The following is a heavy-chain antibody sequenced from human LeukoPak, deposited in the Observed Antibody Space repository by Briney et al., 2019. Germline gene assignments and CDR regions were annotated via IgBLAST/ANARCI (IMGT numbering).Heavy chain of an antibody. CDR3: ARDGWVFGVVSPPY. CDR2: ISAYNGNT. D-gene: IGHD3-3*01. Sequence: GASVKASCKASGYTFTSYGISWVRQAPGQGLEWMGWISAYNGNTNYAQKLQGRVTMTTDTSTSTAYMELRSLRSDDTAVYYCARDGWVFGVVSPPYWGQGTLVTVSS. V-gene: IGHV1-18*01. J-gene: IGHJ4*02. CDR1: GYTFTSYG.